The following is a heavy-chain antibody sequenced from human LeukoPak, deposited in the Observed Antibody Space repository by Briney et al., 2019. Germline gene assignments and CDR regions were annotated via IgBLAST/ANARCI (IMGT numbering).Heavy chain of an antibody. D-gene: IGHD6-6*01. CDR1: GGSISSYY. J-gene: IGHJ4*02. V-gene: IGHV4-39*01. Sequence: PSETLSLTYTVSGGSISSYYWGWIRQPPGRGLEWIGSIYYSGSTYYNPSLKSRVTISVDTSKNQFSLKLSSVTAADTAVYYCASTPEYSSSKALDYWGQGTLVTVSS. CDR2: IYYSGST. CDR3: ASTPEYSSSKALDY.